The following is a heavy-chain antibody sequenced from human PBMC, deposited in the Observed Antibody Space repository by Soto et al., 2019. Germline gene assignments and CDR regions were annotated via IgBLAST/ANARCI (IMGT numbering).Heavy chain of an antibody. J-gene: IGHJ4*02. CDR3: ARDSRWGILSPTLDY. CDR1: GFTFRIYA. Sequence: GGSLRLGCASSGFTFRIYAMGWVRQAPGNGLEWVSAISGSGGSTNYAAPVKGRFTIARDNSKNTLYLQMTCLRVEDTAIYYCARDSRWGILSPTLDYWGQGTQVTVSS. V-gene: IGHV3-23*01. D-gene: IGHD3-16*01. CDR2: ISGSGGST.